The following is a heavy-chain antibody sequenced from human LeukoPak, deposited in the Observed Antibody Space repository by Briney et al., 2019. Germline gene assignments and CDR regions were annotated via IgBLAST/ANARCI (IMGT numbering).Heavy chain of an antibody. CDR1: GFTVSSNY. D-gene: IGHD3-22*01. J-gene: IGHJ4*02. V-gene: IGHV3-53*01. CDR2: IYSGGST. CDR3: AKDRYYDSSGYPS. Sequence: GGSLRLSCAASGFTVSSNYMSWVRQAPGKGLEWVSVIYSGGSTYYADSVKGRFTISRDNSKNTLYLQMNGLRAEDTAVYYCAKDRYYDSSGYPSWGQGTLVTVSS.